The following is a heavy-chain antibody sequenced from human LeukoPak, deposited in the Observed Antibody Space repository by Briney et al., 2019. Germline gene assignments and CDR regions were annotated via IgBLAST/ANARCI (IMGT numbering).Heavy chain of an antibody. V-gene: IGHV4-39*07. D-gene: IGHD4-17*01. J-gene: IGHJ5*02. CDR3: ARVQYGDFAGDIYNWFDP. CDR1: GGSISSSSYY. CDR2: IYYSGST. Sequence: ASETLSLTCTVSGGSISSSSYYWGWIRQPPGKGLEWIGSIYYSGSTYYNPSLKSRVTISVDTSKNQFSLKLSSVTAADTAVYYCARVQYGDFAGDIYNWFDPWGQGTLVTVSS.